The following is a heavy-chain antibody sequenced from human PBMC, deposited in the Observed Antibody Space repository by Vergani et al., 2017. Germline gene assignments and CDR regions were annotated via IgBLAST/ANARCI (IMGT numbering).Heavy chain of an antibody. J-gene: IGHJ4*02. CDR2: IHPADSDT. CDR1: GYSFTNYW. Sequence: EVQLVQSGAEVKKPGESLKISCQISGYSFTNYWIGWVRQMPGKGLEWMGIIHPADSDTRYSPSFQGQVTISVDKSISTAYLQRISLRASDSAMYYCARLYGRDSSGSKYFDYWGQGTLVTVSS. D-gene: IGHD3-22*01. V-gene: IGHV5-51*01. CDR3: ARLYGRDSSGSKYFDY.